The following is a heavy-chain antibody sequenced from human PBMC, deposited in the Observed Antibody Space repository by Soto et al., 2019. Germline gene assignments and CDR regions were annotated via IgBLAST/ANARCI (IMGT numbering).Heavy chain of an antibody. D-gene: IGHD2-2*01. J-gene: IGHJ4*02. CDR3: AKGFSRYFDS. CDR2: ISWNISAI. CDR1: GFTFEDYS. Sequence: QLVESGGGVVQPGGSLRLSCAASGFTFEDYSMHWVRQVPGKGLEWVSGISWNISAIGYADAVKGRFTISRNNAKNSLYLQMDSLRAEATALYYCAKGFSRYFDSWGQGVLVTVSA. V-gene: IGHV3-9*01.